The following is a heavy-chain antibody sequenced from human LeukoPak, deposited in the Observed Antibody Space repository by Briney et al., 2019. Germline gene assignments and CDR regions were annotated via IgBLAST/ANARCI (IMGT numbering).Heavy chain of an antibody. Sequence: ASVKVSCKASGGTFSTYEISWVRQAPGQGLEWMGKIIPILGTANYAQKFQGRVTITADESTSTAYMELSSLRSEDTAVYYCARGSSGWAQLGYWGQGTLVTVSS. CDR3: ARGSSGWAQLGY. V-gene: IGHV1-69*11. D-gene: IGHD6-19*01. CDR2: IIPILGTA. J-gene: IGHJ4*02. CDR1: GGTFSTYE.